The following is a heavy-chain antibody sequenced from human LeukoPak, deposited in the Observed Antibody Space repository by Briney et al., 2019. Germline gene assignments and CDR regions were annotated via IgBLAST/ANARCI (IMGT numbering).Heavy chain of an antibody. CDR1: GDSISNNYW. V-gene: IGHV4-4*02. CDR3: ARHYGAGSYYDNWFDP. D-gene: IGHD3-10*01. J-gene: IGHJ5*02. CDR2: IYRSGST. Sequence: PSETLSLTCAVSGDSISNNYWWRWVRQFPGKGLEWIGEIYRSGSTDYNPSLRSRVTISIDTSKNRFSLKLSSVTAADTAVYYCARHYGAGSYYDNWFDPWGQGTLVTVSS.